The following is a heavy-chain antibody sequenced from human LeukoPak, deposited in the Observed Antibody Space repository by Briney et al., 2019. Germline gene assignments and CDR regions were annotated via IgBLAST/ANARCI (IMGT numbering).Heavy chain of an antibody. Sequence: SETLSLTCTVSGGSISSSSYYWGWIRQPPGKGLEWIGSIYYSGSTYHNPSPKSRVTISVDTSKNQFSLKLSSVTAADTAVYYCATVMVYAPFVYYFDYWGQGTLVTVSS. CDR3: ATVMVYAPFVYYFDY. J-gene: IGHJ4*02. D-gene: IGHD2-8*01. CDR2: IYYSGST. V-gene: IGHV4-39*01. CDR1: GGSISSSSYY.